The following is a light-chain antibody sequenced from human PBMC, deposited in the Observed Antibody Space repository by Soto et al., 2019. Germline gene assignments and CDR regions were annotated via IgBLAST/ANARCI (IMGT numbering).Light chain of an antibody. CDR1: QRVSNNY. CDR3: QQRSTGPRT. Sequence: ENVLTQSPGTRSLSPGGRATLSCRASQRVSNNYLAWYQQKPGQAPRLLIYDASNRATGLPARFSGSASGTDVTLTISSLEPEVCAVLYCQQRSTGPRTFGQGTRVDIK. J-gene: IGKJ1*01. V-gene: IGKV3-11*01. CDR2: DAS.